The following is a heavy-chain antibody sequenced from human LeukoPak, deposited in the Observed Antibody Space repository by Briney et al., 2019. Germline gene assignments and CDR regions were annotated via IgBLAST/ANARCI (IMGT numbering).Heavy chain of an antibody. Sequence: ASVTVSRTASGYTFTSYGISWVRQAPGQGLEWMGWISAYNGNTNYAQKLQGRVTMTTDTSTSTAYMELRSLRSDDTAVYYCAAVEYYYDSSGYYGFDYWGQGTLVTVSS. D-gene: IGHD3-22*01. CDR2: ISAYNGNT. CDR1: GYTFTSYG. J-gene: IGHJ4*02. V-gene: IGHV1-18*01. CDR3: AAVEYYYDSSGYYGFDY.